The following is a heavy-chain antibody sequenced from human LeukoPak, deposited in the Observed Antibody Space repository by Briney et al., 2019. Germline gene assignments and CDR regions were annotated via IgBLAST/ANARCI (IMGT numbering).Heavy chain of an antibody. CDR2: IYYSGST. CDR1: GGSISSYY. Sequence: SETLSLTCTVSGGSISSYYWSWIRQPPGKGLEWIGYIYYSGSTKYNPSLKSRVTISVDTSKNQFSLKLSSVTAADTAVYYCARGWGTDAFDIWGQGTMVTVSS. CDR3: ARGWGTDAFDI. J-gene: IGHJ3*02. D-gene: IGHD7-27*01. V-gene: IGHV4-59*01.